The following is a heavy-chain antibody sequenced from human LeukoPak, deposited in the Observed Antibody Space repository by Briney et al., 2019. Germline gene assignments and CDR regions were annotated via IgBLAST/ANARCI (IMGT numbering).Heavy chain of an antibody. CDR3: ARFRDYQEAFDI. J-gene: IGHJ3*02. Sequence: SETLSLTCTVSGGSISSYYWSWIRQPAGKGLEWIGRIYASGSTDYNPSLKSRVTMSVDTSKNQFSLKLNSVTAADTAVYYCARFRDYQEAFDIWGQGTMVTVSS. V-gene: IGHV4-4*07. CDR2: IYASGST. D-gene: IGHD3-10*01. CDR1: GGSISSYY.